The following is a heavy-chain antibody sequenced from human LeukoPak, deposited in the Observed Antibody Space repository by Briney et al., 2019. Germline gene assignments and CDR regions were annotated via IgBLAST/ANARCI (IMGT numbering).Heavy chain of an antibody. CDR1: VYTFTSYA. J-gene: IGHJ4*02. CDR3: GRDALGGLQQLEFDY. D-gene: IGHD6-13*01. CDR2: INTNTGNL. Sequence: ASVKLSCKASVYTFTSYAMNWVRQAPGPGLEWMGWINTNTGNLTYAQGFTGRFVFSLDTSVSTAYLQISSLKAEATAGAYCGRDALGGLQQLEFDYWGQGTLVTVSS. V-gene: IGHV7-4-1*02.